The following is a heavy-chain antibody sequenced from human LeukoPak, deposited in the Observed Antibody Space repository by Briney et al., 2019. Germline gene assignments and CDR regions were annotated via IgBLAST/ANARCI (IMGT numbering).Heavy chain of an antibody. CDR1: GFTFSSYW. CDR2: ISQDGTTT. V-gene: IGHV3-74*01. J-gene: IGHJ4*02. D-gene: IGHD2-15*01. Sequence: GGSLRLSCAVSGFTFSSYWMHWVRQAPGKGLVWVSVISQDGTTTSYADSVRGRFTVSRDNAKNTLYLQMSSLRVEDTAVYYCGRLAAGPRWGQGTLVTVSS. CDR3: GRLAAGPR.